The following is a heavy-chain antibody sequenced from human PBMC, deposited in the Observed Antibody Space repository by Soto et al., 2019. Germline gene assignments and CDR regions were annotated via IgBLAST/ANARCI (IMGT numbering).Heavy chain of an antibody. D-gene: IGHD4-17*01. CDR1: GGSISSYY. J-gene: IGHJ4*02. CDR3: ARSEATVLDY. Sequence: LETLSLTCTVSGGSISSYYWGWIRRPPGKGLEWIGSIYYSGSTYYNPSLKSRVTISVDTSKNQFSLKLSSVTAADTAVYYCARSEATVLDYWGQGTLVTSPQ. CDR2: IYYSGST. V-gene: IGHV4-39*01.